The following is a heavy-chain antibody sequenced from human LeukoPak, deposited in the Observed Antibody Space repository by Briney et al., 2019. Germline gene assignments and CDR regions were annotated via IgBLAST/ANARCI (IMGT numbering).Heavy chain of an antibody. CDR1: GYTFTGCY. D-gene: IGHD1-26*01. CDR2: INPTGGST. V-gene: IGHV1-46*01. CDR3: ARDDSVGDNAWWFDP. Sequence: ASVKVSCKASGYTFTGCYMHWVRQAPGQGLEWMGLINPTGGSTGYAQKFQGRVTMTRDMSTSTDYMELSSLRSEDTAIYYCARDDSVGDNAWWFDPWGQGTLVTVSS. J-gene: IGHJ5*02.